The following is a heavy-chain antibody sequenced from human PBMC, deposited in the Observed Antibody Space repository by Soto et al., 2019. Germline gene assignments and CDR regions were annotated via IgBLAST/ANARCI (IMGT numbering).Heavy chain of an antibody. V-gene: IGHV3-33*01. Sequence: PGGSLRLSCAASGFTFSSYGMHWVRQAPGKGLEWVAVIWYDGSNKYYADSVKGRFTISRDNSKNTLYLQMNSLRAEDTAVYYCARDPPRRGHVYYYDSSGPWGQGTLVTVSS. CDR1: GFTFSSYG. CDR2: IWYDGSNK. J-gene: IGHJ5*02. D-gene: IGHD3-22*01. CDR3: ARDPPRRGHVYYYDSSGP.